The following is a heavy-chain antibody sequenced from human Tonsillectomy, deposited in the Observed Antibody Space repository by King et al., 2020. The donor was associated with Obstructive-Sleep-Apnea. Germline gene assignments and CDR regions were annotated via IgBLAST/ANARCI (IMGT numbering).Heavy chain of an antibody. J-gene: IGHJ4*02. CDR3: AREGFCTSTSCFDY. Sequence: LQLQESGSGLVKPSQTLSLTCAVSGGSISSAGNSWSWIRQPPGKGLEWIGFIDHSGSTYYNPSLKSRVTISVDRSKNQFSLRLSSVTAADTAVYYCAREGFCTSTSCFDYWGQGTLVTVSS. CDR1: GGSISSAGNS. V-gene: IGHV4-30-2*01. D-gene: IGHD2-2*01. CDR2: IDHSGST.